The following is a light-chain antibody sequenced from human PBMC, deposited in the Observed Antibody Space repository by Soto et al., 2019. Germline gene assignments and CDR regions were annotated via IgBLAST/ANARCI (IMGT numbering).Light chain of an antibody. CDR1: QSITNY. CDR3: QQRSNWPLIT. CDR2: GPA. V-gene: IGKV3-11*01. Sequence: EIVLTQSPATLSLSPGERATLSCRASQSITNYLGWYQQKPGQAPRLLIYGPATRATGIPARFSGSGSGTDFTLTISSLEPEDFAVYYCQQRSNWPLITFGQGTRLEI. J-gene: IGKJ5*01.